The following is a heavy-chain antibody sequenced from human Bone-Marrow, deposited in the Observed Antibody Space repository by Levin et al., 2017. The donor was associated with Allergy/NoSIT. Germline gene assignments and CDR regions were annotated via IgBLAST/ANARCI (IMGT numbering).Heavy chain of an antibody. V-gene: IGHV3-7*02. CDR1: GFTFSGYW. CDR2: INRDGGDG. Sequence: QLGESLKISCASSGFTFSGYWMAWVRQAPGKGLEWVANINRDGGDGYYVDSVKGRFTISRDNARKSLDLQMNSLRVEDTAVYYCAGNGAWSFEFWGQGTLVTVSS. D-gene: IGHD2-8*01. CDR3: AGNGAWSFEF. J-gene: IGHJ4*02.